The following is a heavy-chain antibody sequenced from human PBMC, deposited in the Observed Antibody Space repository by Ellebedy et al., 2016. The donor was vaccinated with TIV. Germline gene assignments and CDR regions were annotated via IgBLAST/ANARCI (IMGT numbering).Heavy chain of an antibody. D-gene: IGHD3/OR15-3a*01. J-gene: IGHJ4*02. V-gene: IGHV3-23*01. CDR3: ARRSTDFAFDS. Sequence: PGGSLRLSCAASGFTFSTYPMNWVRQAPGKGLEWVSIISANDGTTYYADSVKGRFTISRDNSKNTPFLQRSSLRAEETAVYFCARRSTDFAFDSWGQGTLVTVSS. CDR2: ISANDGTT. CDR1: GFTFSTYP.